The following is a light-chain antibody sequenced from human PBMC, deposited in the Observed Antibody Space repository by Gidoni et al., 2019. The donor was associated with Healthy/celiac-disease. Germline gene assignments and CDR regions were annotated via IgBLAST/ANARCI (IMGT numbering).Light chain of an antibody. J-gene: IGKJ3*01. CDR2: HSS. V-gene: IGKV3-11*01. CDR3: QQRSNWPPT. Sequence: IVLTQSPATLSLSPGERATLSCRASQSVSSYLAWYKQKPVQAPRLLIYHSSNRAPGIPARFSGSGSGTDFTLTISSLEPEDFAVYYCQQRSNWPPTFGPGTKVDIK. CDR1: QSVSSY.